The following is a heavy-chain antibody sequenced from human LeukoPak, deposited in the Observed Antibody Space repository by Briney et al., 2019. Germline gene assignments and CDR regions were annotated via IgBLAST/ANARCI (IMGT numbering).Heavy chain of an antibody. CDR3: ARASISDYYDRSGYWANDY. D-gene: IGHD3-22*01. Sequence: SETLSLTRTVSGGSISSYYWSWIRQPPGKGLEWIGYIYYSGSTNYNPSLKSRVTISVDTSKNQFSLKLSSVTAADTAVYYCARASISDYYDRSGYWANDYWGQGTLVTVSS. CDR1: GGSISSYY. CDR2: IYYSGST. J-gene: IGHJ4*02. V-gene: IGHV4-59*01.